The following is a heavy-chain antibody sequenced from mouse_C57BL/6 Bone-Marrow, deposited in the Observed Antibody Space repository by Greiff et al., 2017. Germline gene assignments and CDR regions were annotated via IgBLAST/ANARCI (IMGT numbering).Heavy chain of an antibody. J-gene: IGHJ3*01. Sequence: VKLVESGPELVKPGASVKISCKASGYAFSSSWMNWVKQRPGKGLEWIGRIYPGDGDTKYNGKFKGKATLTADKSSSTAYMQLSSLTSEDSAVYFCAKLGPWFAYWGQGTLVTVSA. V-gene: IGHV1-82*01. CDR3: AKLGPWFAY. D-gene: IGHD4-1*01. CDR2: IYPGDGDT. CDR1: GYAFSSSW.